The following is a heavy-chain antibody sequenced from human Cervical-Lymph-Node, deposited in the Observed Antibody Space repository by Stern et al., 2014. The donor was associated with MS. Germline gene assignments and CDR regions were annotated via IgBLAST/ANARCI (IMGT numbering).Heavy chain of an antibody. CDR3: ASAYSSSHYYFDY. CDR1: GFSFSRYA. Sequence: LVESGGGVVQPGRSLRHSCAASGFSFSRYAMHWVRQAPGKGLEWVALIWYDGSNPYYADSVTGRFTISRDNFKNTLYLQMNSLRAEDTAVYYCASAYSSSHYYFDYWGQGTLVTVSS. D-gene: IGHD6-13*01. J-gene: IGHJ4*02. V-gene: IGHV3-33*01. CDR2: IWYDGSNP.